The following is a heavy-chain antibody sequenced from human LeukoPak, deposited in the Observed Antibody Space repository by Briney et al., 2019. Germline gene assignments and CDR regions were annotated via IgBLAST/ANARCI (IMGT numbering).Heavy chain of an antibody. J-gene: IGHJ4*02. D-gene: IGHD3-16*01. Sequence: GGSLRLSCAASGFTFSSYAMSWVRQAPGKGLEWVSAISGSGGSTYYADSVKGRFTISRDNSKSTLYLQMNSLRVEDTAVYCCATLSGPGETLDFWGQGTLVTVSS. CDR3: ATLSGPGETLDF. CDR2: ISGSGGST. CDR1: GFTFSSYA. V-gene: IGHV3-23*01.